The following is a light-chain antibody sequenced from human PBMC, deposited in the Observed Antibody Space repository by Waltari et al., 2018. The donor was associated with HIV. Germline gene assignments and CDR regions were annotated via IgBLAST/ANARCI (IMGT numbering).Light chain of an antibody. CDR2: HAS. CDR3: QQYHTLPLT. V-gene: IGKV1-33*01. CDR1: QDIGNY. J-gene: IGKJ4*01. Sequence: DIQMTQSPSSLPASIGDRVPITCQASQDIGNYLSWYQQKPGKAPTLLIFHASNLEAGVPSRFSGGGSGTLFTFTIASLQAEDIASYFCQQYHTLPLTFGGGSRVQIK.